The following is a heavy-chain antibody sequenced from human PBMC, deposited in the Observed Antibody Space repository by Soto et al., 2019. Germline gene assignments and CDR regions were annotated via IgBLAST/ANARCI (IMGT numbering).Heavy chain of an antibody. D-gene: IGHD6-13*01. CDR1: GGTFSSYA. J-gene: IGHJ4*02. V-gene: IGHV1-69*01. CDR2: IIPIFGTA. CDR3: ARSDPREYSSSWYVY. Sequence: QVQLVQSGAEVKKPGSSVKVSCKASGGTFSSYAISWVRQAPGQGLEWMGGIIPIFGTANYAQKFQGRVTITADESTGAAYREVSSLRSEDTAVYYCARSDPREYSSSWYVYWGQGTLVIVSS.